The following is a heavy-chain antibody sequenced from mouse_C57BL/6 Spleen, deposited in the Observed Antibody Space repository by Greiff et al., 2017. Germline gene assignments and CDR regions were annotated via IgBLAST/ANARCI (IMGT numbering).Heavy chain of an antibody. V-gene: IGHV14-3*01. Sequence: VQLQQSVAELVRPGASVKLSCTASGFNIKNTYMHWVKQRPEQGLEWIGRIDPANGNTKYATKFQGKATITADTSSNTAYLQLSSLTSEDTAIYYCASITTVVDWYFDVWGTGTTVTVSS. CDR2: IDPANGNT. CDR3: ASITTVVDWYFDV. J-gene: IGHJ1*03. CDR1: GFNIKNTY. D-gene: IGHD1-1*01.